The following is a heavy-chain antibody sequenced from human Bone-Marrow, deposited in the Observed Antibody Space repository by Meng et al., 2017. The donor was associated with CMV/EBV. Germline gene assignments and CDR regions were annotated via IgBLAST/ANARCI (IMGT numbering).Heavy chain of an antibody. CDR1: GYSFTSYG. V-gene: IGHV1-18*01. D-gene: IGHD2-2*02. J-gene: IGHJ4*02. CDR2: ISVYNGNT. Sequence: ASVKVSCKASGYSFTSYGISWVRQAPGQGLEWMGWISVYNGNTNYAQKLQGRVTMTTDTSTSTAYMELRSLRSDDTAVYYCARDLARVGYCSSTSCYTKGAFDYWGQGTRVTVSS. CDR3: ARDLARVGYCSSTSCYTKGAFDY.